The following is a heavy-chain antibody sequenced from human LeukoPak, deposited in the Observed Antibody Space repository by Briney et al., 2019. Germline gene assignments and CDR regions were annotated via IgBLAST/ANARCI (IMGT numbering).Heavy chain of an antibody. D-gene: IGHD3-10*01. CDR3: AKDTSWFTSAFDI. CDR1: GFTFEDYD. Sequence: GRSLRLSCAASGFTFEDYDMHWVRQAPGKGLEWVSGISWNSGSRGYADSVKGRFTISRDNAKNSLYLQMDSLRTEDTAFYYCAKDTSWFTSAFDIWGQGTMVTVSS. V-gene: IGHV3-9*01. CDR2: ISWNSGSR. J-gene: IGHJ3*02.